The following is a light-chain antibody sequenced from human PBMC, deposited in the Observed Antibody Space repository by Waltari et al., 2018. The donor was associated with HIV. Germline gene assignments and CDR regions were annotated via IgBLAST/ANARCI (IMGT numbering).Light chain of an antibody. Sequence: QSALTQPASVSGSPGQSITISCTGTSSDVGGYNFVSWYQQYPGTAPKLMIFDVTKRPSGFSDRFSGSGSGNTASLTISGLQAEDEADYYCSSYTISSTSHVIFGGGTRLTVL. CDR1: SSDVGGYNF. CDR2: DVT. J-gene: IGLJ2*01. CDR3: SSYTISSTSHVI. V-gene: IGLV2-14*03.